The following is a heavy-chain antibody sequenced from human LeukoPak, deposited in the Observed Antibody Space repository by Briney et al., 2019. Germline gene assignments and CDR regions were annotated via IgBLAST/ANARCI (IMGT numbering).Heavy chain of an antibody. V-gene: IGHV4-4*02. J-gene: IGHJ4*02. Sequence: SETLSLTCAVSGVSISSSNWWSWVRQPPGKGLEWIGEIYHSGSTNYNPSLKSRVTISVDKSKNQFSLKLSSVTAADTAVYYCATVLRYFDWSDYWGQGTLVTVSS. CDR1: GVSISSSNW. CDR2: IYHSGST. CDR3: ATVLRYFDWSDY. D-gene: IGHD3-9*01.